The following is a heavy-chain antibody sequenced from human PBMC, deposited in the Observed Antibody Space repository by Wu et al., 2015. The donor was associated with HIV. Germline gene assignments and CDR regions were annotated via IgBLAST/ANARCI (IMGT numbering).Heavy chain of an antibody. CDR2: INPNSGGT. Sequence: QVQLVQSGAEVKKPGASVKVSCKASGYTFTGYYMYWVRQAPGQGLEWMGWINPNSGGTNYAQKFQGRVTMTRDTSISTAYMELSRLRSDDTAVYYCARGYFDWSPKRGAFDIWGQGTMVTVSS. D-gene: IGHD3-9*01. CDR3: ARGYFDWSPKRGAFDI. V-gene: IGHV1-2*02. J-gene: IGHJ3*02. CDR1: GYTFTGYY.